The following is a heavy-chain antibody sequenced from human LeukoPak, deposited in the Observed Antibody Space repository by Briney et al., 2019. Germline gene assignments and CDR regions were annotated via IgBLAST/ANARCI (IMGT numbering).Heavy chain of an antibody. D-gene: IGHD1-26*01. V-gene: IGHV4-39*07. CDR1: GGSISSNSYY. Sequence: PSETLSLTCTVSGGSISSNSYYWGWIRQPPGKGLEWIGEINHSGSTNYNPSLKSRVTISVDTSKNQFSLKLSSVTAADTAVYYCARGLRGSYYRSLAYWGQGTLVTVSS. CDR3: ARGLRGSYYRSLAY. J-gene: IGHJ4*02. CDR2: INHSGST.